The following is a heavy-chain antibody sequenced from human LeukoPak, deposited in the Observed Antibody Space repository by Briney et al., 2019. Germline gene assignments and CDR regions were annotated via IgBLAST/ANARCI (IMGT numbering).Heavy chain of an antibody. Sequence: KLSGPTLVKPTQTLTLTCTFSGFSLSTSGVGVGWIRQPPGKALEWLALIYWDDDKRYSPSLKSRLTITKDTSKNQVVLTMTNMDPVDTATYYCAHNKWAVAGIGDWFDPWGQGTLVTVSS. CDR3: AHNKWAVAGIGDWFDP. V-gene: IGHV2-5*02. D-gene: IGHD6-19*01. CDR1: GFSLSTSGVG. CDR2: IYWDDDK. J-gene: IGHJ5*02.